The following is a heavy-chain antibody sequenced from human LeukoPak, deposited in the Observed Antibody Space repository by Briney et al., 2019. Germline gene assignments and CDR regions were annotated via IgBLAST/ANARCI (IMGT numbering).Heavy chain of an antibody. CDR2: IRYDGSKK. CDR3: ARTYCGGDCYLDY. CDR1: GFTFSSYG. V-gene: IGHV3-30*02. D-gene: IGHD2-21*02. J-gene: IGHJ4*02. Sequence: PGGSLRLSCAASGFTFSSYGMHWVRQAPGKGLEWVAFIRYDGSKKYYADSVKGRFTISRDNSKNTLYLQMNSLRAEDTAVYYCARTYCGGDCYLDYWGQGTLVTVSS.